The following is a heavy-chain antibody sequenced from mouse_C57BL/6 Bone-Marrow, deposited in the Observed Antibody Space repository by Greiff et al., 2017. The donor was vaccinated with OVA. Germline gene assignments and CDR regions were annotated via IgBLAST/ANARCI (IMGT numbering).Heavy chain of an antibody. CDR1: GFTFSSYA. CDR2: ISSGGDYI. V-gene: IGHV5-9-1*02. Sequence: EVKLVESGEGLVKPGGSLKLSCAASGFTFSSYAMSWVRQTPEKRLEWVAYISSGGDYIYYADTVKGRFTISRDNARNTLYLQMSSLKSEDTAMYYCTRDEAQATCYYAMDYWGQGTSVTVSS. D-gene: IGHD3-2*02. J-gene: IGHJ4*01. CDR3: TRDEAQATCYYAMDY.